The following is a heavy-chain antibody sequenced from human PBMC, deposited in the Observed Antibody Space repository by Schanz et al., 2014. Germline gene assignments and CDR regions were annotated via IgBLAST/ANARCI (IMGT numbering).Heavy chain of an antibody. CDR1: GFSFTTYA. J-gene: IGHJ4*02. V-gene: IGHV3-23*04. CDR2: ISSGGGST. D-gene: IGHD3-10*01. Sequence: EVQLAESGGGLVQPGGSLRLSCASSGFSFTTYAMSWVRQAPGKGLEWVSSISSGGGSTYYADSVRGRFTMSRDNSKNTLYLQMNSLRAGDAAVYYCARIGGSVFDYWAQGTLVTVSS. CDR3: ARIGGSVFDY.